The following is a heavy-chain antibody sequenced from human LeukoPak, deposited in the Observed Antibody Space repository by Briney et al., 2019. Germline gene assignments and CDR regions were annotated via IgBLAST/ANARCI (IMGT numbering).Heavy chain of an antibody. V-gene: IGHV3-11*01. Sequence: SGGSLRLSCAASGFTFSDYYMSWIRQAPGKGLEWVSYISSSGSTIYYADSVKGRFTISRDNAKNSLYLQMNSLRAEDTAVYYCARRAQYYYDSSGYFFDYWGQGTLVTVSS. CDR2: ISSSGSTI. CDR1: GFTFSDYY. J-gene: IGHJ4*02. D-gene: IGHD3-22*01. CDR3: ARRAQYYYDSSGYFFDY.